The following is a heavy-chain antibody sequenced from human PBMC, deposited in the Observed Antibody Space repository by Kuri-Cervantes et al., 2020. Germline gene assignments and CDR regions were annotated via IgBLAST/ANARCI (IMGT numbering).Heavy chain of an antibody. V-gene: IGHV4-30-4*08. J-gene: IGHJ4*02. D-gene: IGHD3-3*01. Sequence: SETLSLTCAVYGGSFSGYYWSWIRQPPGKGLEWIGYIYYSGSTYYNPSLKSRVTISVDTSKNQFSLKLSSVTAADTAVYYCASSYYDFWSGFDYWGQGTLVTVSS. CDR1: GGSFSGYY. CDR3: ASSYYDFWSGFDY. CDR2: IYYSGST.